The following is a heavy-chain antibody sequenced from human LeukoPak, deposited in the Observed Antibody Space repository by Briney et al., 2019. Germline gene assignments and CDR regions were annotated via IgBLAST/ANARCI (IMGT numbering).Heavy chain of an antibody. Sequence: GGSLRLSCAASGFSFSTSYMNWVRQAPGKGLQWVAGIKDDGSEKYYVDSAKGRFTTFRDNAKKSVYLQMNSLRAEDTAVYYCVRDKGHGTTFDIWGQGTLVTVSS. CDR1: GFSFSTSY. CDR3: VRDKGHGTTFDI. D-gene: IGHD3/OR15-3a*01. CDR2: IKDDGSEK. J-gene: IGHJ3*02. V-gene: IGHV3-7*01.